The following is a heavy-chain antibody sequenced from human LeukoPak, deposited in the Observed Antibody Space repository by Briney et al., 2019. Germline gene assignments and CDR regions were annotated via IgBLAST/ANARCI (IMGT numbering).Heavy chain of an antibody. J-gene: IGHJ4*02. CDR1: GYTFTSYA. D-gene: IGHD3-9*01. CDR2: INAGNGNT. CDR3: ARDSVDLHYDILKLGGIDY. Sequence: ASVKVSCKASGYTFTSYAMHWVRQAPGQRLEWMGWINAGNGNTKYSQKFQGRVTITRDTSASTAYMELSSLRSEDTAVYYCARDSVDLHYDILKLGGIDYWGQGTLVTVSS. V-gene: IGHV1-3*01.